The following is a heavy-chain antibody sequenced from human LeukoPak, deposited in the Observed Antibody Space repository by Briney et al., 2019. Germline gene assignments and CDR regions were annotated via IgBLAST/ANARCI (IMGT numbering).Heavy chain of an antibody. J-gene: IGHJ4*02. Sequence: GESLKISCKGSGYHFAEYWIGWVRQMPGKGLEWVAFIYPGGSDRRYSPPFQGQVTVSADKSINTVYLQWGSLKASDTAMYYCARHFYDTSTYYSSFDCGGQGTLVTVSS. CDR3: ARHFYDTSTYYSSFDC. D-gene: IGHD2/OR15-2a*01. V-gene: IGHV5-51*01. CDR2: IYPGGSDR. CDR1: GYHFAEYW.